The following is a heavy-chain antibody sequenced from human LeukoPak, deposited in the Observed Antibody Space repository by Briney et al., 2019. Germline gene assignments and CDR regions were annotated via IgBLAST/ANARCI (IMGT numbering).Heavy chain of an antibody. CDR1: GFTLSDYA. CDR3: ARMPEAFDY. V-gene: IGHV4-59*08. D-gene: IGHD2-2*01. J-gene: IGHJ4*02. CDR2: IYYSGGT. Sequence: PGGSLRLSCAASGFTLSDYAVSWIRQPPGKGPEWIGYIYYSGGTNYNPSLKSRVTISVDTSKNQFSLKLSSVTAADTAVYYCARMPEAFDYWGQGTLVTVSS.